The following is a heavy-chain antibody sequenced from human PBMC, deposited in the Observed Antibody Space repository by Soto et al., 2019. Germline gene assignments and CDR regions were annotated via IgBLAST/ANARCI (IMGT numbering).Heavy chain of an antibody. CDR2: IYYSGST. D-gene: IGHD3-10*01. CDR1: GGSISSGGYY. CDR3: ARDRGGSGSSHSDYYHGMDV. Sequence: PSETLSLTCTVSGGSISSGGYYWSWIRQHPGKGLEWIGYIYYSGSTYYNPSLKSRVTISVDTSKNQFSLKLSSVTAADTAVYYCARDRGGSGSSHSDYYHGMDVWGQGTTVTVSS. J-gene: IGHJ6*02. V-gene: IGHV4-31*03.